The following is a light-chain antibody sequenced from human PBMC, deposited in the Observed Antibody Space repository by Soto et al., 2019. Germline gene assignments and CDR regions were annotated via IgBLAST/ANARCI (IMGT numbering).Light chain of an antibody. CDR3: QQLNAYPNS. Sequence: DIQLTQSPSFLSASVGDRVTITCRASQDMSSHVAWYQQKPGKAPKLLIYATSILHSGVPSRFSGSGSGTEFTLTISSLQSEDFATYYCQQLNAYPNSFGQGTKLEIK. J-gene: IGKJ2*01. V-gene: IGKV1-9*01. CDR2: ATS. CDR1: QDMSSH.